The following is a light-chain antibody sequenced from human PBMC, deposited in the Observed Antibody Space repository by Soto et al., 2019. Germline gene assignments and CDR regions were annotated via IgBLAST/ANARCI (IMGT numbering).Light chain of an antibody. CDR1: QSISNW. CDR3: QQYYSYPRT. V-gene: IGKV1-5*01. CDR2: AAS. Sequence: DIQMAQSPSTLSASVGDRVTLTCRASQSISNWLAWYQQKPGKAPKLLIYAASTLQSGVPSRFSGSGSGTDFTLTISCLQSEDVATYYCQQYYSYPRTFGQGTKVDI. J-gene: IGKJ1*01.